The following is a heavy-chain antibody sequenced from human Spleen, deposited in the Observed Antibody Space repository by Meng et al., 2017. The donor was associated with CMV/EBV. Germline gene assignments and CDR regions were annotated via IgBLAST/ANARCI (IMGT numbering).Heavy chain of an antibody. V-gene: IGHV4-39*07. CDR3: ARAVAGDY. CDR2: IFYSGIT. CDR1: GGSISTSSYY. Sequence: SETLSLTCTVSGGSISTSSYYWAWMCQPPGKGLEWIASIFYSGITYYNPSLKSRVTISVDTSKNQFSLRLSSVTAADTAVYYCARAVAGDYWGQGTLVTVSS. D-gene: IGHD3-10*01. J-gene: IGHJ4*02.